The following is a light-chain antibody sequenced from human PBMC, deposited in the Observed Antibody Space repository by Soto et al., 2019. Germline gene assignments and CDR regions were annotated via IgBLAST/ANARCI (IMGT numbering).Light chain of an antibody. J-gene: IGKJ1*01. CDR3: QQYNNWPRT. CDR2: GAS. Sequence: EIVMTQSPATLSVSPGDRVTLSCWASQYINSNVAWYQQKRGQAPRILIYGASTRYTGIPARFSGSGSGTEFTLTISSLQSEDFAVYYCQQYNNWPRTFGRGTRVEIK. CDR1: QYINSN. V-gene: IGKV3-15*01.